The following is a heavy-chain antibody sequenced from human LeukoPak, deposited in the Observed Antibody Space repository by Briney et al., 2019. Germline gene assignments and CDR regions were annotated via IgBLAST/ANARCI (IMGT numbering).Heavy chain of an antibody. CDR1: GYTFTSYG. V-gene: IGHV1-18*01. CDR2: ISAYNGNT. Sequence: GASVKVSCKASGYTFTSYGISWVRQAPGQGLEWMGWISAYNGNTNYAQKLQGRVTMTTDTSTSTAYMELRSLRSDDTAVYYCARVHPAPDLGDSDYWGQGTLVTVSS. J-gene: IGHJ4*02. D-gene: IGHD3-10*01. CDR3: ARVHPAPDLGDSDY.